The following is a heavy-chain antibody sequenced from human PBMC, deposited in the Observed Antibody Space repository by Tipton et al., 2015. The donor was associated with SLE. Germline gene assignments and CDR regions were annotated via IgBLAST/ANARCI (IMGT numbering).Heavy chain of an antibody. CDR1: GGSISSSSYY. V-gene: IGHV4-39*07. D-gene: IGHD6-13*01. CDR3: ARGGYWAPLGS. CDR2: INNVEST. Sequence: TLSLTCSISGGSISSSSYYWGWIRQPPGKGLEWIAEINNVESTNYNPSLKSRLTISVDTSKNQFSLRLSSVTVADTAVYYCARGGYWAPLGSWGQGALVTVSS. J-gene: IGHJ4*02.